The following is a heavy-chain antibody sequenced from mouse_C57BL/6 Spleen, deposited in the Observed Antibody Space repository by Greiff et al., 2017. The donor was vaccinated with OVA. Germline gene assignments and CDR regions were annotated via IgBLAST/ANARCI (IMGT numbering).Heavy chain of an antibody. CDR1: GYTFTGYW. Sequence: VKLMESGAELLKPGASVKLSCKASGYTFTGYWIEWVKQRPGHGLEWIGEILPGSGSTNYNEQFKGKATFTADTSSNTAYMQLSILTAEDSAIYYCTRRIYDGYYEEVDYGGQGTTLTFS. CDR2: ILPGSGST. J-gene: IGHJ2*01. V-gene: IGHV1-9*01. D-gene: IGHD2-3*01. CDR3: TRRIYDGYYEEVDY.